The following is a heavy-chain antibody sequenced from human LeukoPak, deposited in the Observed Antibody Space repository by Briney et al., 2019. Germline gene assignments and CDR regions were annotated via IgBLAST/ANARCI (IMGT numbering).Heavy chain of an antibody. CDR1: GGSISDYS. Sequence: PSETLSLTCTVSGGSISDYSWNWIRQPPGKGLEWIGYFYSSGNTNYNPSLKSRVTISIDTSKNQFSLKLNSVTAADTAVYYCAREPRRAASRISYYMDVWGKGTTVTVSS. CDR2: FYSSGNT. V-gene: IGHV4-59*01. D-gene: IGHD6-25*01. J-gene: IGHJ6*03. CDR3: AREPRRAASRISYYMDV.